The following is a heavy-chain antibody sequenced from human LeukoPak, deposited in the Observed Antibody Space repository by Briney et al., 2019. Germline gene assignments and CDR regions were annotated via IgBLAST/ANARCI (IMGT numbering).Heavy chain of an antibody. D-gene: IGHD2-2*01. CDR2: IYHSGST. J-gene: IGHJ4*02. Sequence: SETLSLTCAVSGGSISSSNWWSWVRQPPGKGLEWIGEIYHSGSTNYNPSLKSRVTISVDTSKNQFSLKLSSVTTADTAVYYCASTSTFYCSSTSCYYFDYWGQGTLVTVSS. V-gene: IGHV4-4*02. CDR3: ASTSTFYCSSTSCYYFDY. CDR1: GGSISSSNW.